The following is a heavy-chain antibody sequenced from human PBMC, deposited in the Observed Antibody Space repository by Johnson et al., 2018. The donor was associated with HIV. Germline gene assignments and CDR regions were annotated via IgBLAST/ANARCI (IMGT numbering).Heavy chain of an antibody. J-gene: IGHJ3*02. CDR1: GFTFDDYG. D-gene: IGHD5-12*01. CDR3: GRGRKDIAGGDGWDTDGFDT. V-gene: IGHV3-20*04. Sequence: EVQLVESGGGVVRPGGSLRLSCAASGFTFDDYGMNWVRQAPGKGLEWVSCINCNGGSTGYADSVKGRFTISRDNAKNSLYLQMTSLRPEDTAVYYCGRGRKDIAGGDGWDTDGFDTWGQGTMFTVS. CDR2: INCNGGST.